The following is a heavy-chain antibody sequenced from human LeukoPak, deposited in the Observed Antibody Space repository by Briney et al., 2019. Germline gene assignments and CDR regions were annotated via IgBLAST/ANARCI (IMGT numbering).Heavy chain of an antibody. V-gene: IGHV3-21*01. CDR1: GFTFSSYS. Sequence: GGSLRLSCAASGFTFSSYSMNWVRQAPGKGLEWISSISSISTYIYHADSVQGRFTISRDNAKNSLYLQMNSLRAEDTAVYYCARDLGVTTSDYWGQGTQVTVSS. CDR3: ARDLGVTTSDY. CDR2: ISSISTYI. D-gene: IGHD3-3*01. J-gene: IGHJ4*02.